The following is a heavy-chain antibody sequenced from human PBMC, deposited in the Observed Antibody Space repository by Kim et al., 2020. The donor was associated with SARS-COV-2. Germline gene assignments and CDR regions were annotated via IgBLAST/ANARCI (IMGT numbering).Heavy chain of an antibody. CDR3: ARGKYSSSWYGARGWFDP. CDR1: GGSFSGYY. J-gene: IGHJ5*02. D-gene: IGHD6-13*01. Sequence: SDTLSLTCAVYGGSFSGYYWSWIRKPPGKGLEWIGEINHSGSTNYNPSLKSRVTISVDTSKNQFSLKLSSVTAADTAVYYCARGKYSSSWYGARGWFDPWGQGTLVTVSS. V-gene: IGHV4-34*01. CDR2: INHSGST.